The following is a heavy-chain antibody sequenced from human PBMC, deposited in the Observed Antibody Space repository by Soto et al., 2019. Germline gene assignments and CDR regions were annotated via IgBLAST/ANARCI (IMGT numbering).Heavy chain of an antibody. J-gene: IGHJ6*03. CDR3: ASGAFWSGYYPRNYYYYYMDV. Sequence: SETLSLTCTVSGGSISSYYWSWIRQPPGKGLEWFGYIYYSGSTNYNPSLKSRVTISVDTSKNQFSLKLSSVTAADTAVYYCASGAFWSGYYPRNYYYYYMDVWGKGTTVTVSS. CDR1: GGSISSYY. V-gene: IGHV4-59*08. CDR2: IYYSGST. D-gene: IGHD3-3*01.